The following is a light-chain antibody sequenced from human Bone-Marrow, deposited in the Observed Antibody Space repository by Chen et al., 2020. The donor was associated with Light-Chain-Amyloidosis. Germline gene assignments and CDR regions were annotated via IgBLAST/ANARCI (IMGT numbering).Light chain of an antibody. CDR1: NIGSTS. V-gene: IGLV3-21*02. J-gene: IGLJ3*02. CDR2: DDS. Sequence: SYVLTQPSSVSVAPGQTATIAWGGNNIGSTSVHWYQQTPGQTPLLVVYDDSDRPSGIPERVSGSNSRNTATLTISRVEAGDVADYYCQVWDRSSDRPVFGGGTKLTVL. CDR3: QVWDRSSDRPV.